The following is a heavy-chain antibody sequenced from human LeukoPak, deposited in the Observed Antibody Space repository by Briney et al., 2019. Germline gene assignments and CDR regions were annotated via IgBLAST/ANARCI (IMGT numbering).Heavy chain of an antibody. J-gene: IGHJ5*02. CDR3: ARDGLPATVANWFDP. V-gene: IGHV3-21*01. D-gene: IGHD2-15*01. CDR1: GFTFSTYW. Sequence: GGSLRLSCAASGFTFSTYWMHWVRQAPGKGLEWVSSISRNGIYIKYVDSVKGRFTVSRDNAKNSLYLQMNSLRAEDTAVYYCARDGLPATVANWFDPWGQGTLVTVSS. CDR2: ISRNGIYI.